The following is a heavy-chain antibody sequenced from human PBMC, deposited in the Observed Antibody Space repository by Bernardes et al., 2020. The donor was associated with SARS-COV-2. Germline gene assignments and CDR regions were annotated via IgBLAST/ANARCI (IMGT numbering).Heavy chain of an antibody. CDR1: GFTFSDYY. CDR2: ISSSGSTI. Sequence: GSLRLSCAASGFTFSDYYMSWIRQAPGKGLEWVSYISSSGSTIYYADSVKGRFTISRDNAKNSLYLQMNSLRAEDTAVYYCARVNFGYSSSWPYFDYWGQGTLVTVSS. CDR3: ARVNFGYSSSWPYFDY. V-gene: IGHV3-11*01. J-gene: IGHJ4*02. D-gene: IGHD6-13*01.